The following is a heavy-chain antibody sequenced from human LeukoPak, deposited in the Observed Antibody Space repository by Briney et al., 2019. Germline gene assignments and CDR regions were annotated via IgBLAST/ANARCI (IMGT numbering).Heavy chain of an antibody. J-gene: IGHJ4*02. V-gene: IGHV4-34*01. CDR3: ARIGELDDYGLDYYFDY. CDR1: GGSFSGYY. CDR2: INHSGST. Sequence: SETLSLTCAVYGGSFSGYYWSWIRQPPGKGLEWIGEINHSGSTNYNPSLKSRVTISVDTSKNQFALKLSSVTAADTAVYFCARIGELDDYGLDYYFDYWGQGTLVTVSS. D-gene: IGHD4-17*01.